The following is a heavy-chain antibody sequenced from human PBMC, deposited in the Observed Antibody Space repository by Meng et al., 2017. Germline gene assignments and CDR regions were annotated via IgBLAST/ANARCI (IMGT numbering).Heavy chain of an antibody. V-gene: IGHV1-2*06. CDR1: GYNFPDYY. D-gene: IGHD6-25*01. Sequence: QVELVQSGAEVKKPGAAVKVSCKPSGYNFPDYYIHWVRRAPGQGLEWMGRINPKSGDTHYAQKFQARVTMTGDTFISTAYMELSGLRSDDTAMYYCARDEDISAAGKLFGDYWGQGTLVTVSS. CDR2: INPKSGDT. CDR3: ARDEDISAAGKLFGDY. J-gene: IGHJ4*02.